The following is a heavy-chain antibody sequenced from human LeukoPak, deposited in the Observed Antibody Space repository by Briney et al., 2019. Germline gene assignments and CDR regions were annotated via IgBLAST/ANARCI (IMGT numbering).Heavy chain of an antibody. Sequence: GGSLRLSCAASGFTFDDYAMHWVRHAPGKGLEWVSGIGWNSGNIGYADSVKGRFTISRDNAKNSLYLQMNSLRAEDMALYYCAKGSPVDYYDSSGDAFDIWGQGTMVTVSS. CDR3: AKGSPVDYYDSSGDAFDI. CDR1: GFTFDDYA. CDR2: IGWNSGNI. V-gene: IGHV3-9*03. D-gene: IGHD3-22*01. J-gene: IGHJ3*02.